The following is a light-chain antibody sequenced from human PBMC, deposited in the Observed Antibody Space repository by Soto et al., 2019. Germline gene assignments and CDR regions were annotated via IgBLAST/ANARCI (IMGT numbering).Light chain of an antibody. CDR3: SSYSSTSTPYV. CDR2: EVN. CDR1: SSDVGSHNY. Sequence: QSVLTQPASVSGSPGQSITIPCTGTSSDVGSHNYVSWYQQHPGKAPKLIIFEVNSRPSGVSNRFSGSKSGSAASLTISGLQAEDEADYYCSSYSSTSTPYVFGGGTKVTVL. V-gene: IGLV2-14*01. J-gene: IGLJ1*01.